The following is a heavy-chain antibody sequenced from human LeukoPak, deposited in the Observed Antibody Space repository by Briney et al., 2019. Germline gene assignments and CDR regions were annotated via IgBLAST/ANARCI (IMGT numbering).Heavy chain of an antibody. V-gene: IGHV4-59*01. D-gene: IGHD6-19*01. CDR2: ISYRGNT. Sequence: SETLSLTCTVSGGSITNYYWTWIRQPPGKGLEWIGYISYRGNTNYNPSLKSRVTISVDGSKNQFSLNLSSVTAADTAVYYCARESSSAAAFDVWGQGTMVTVSP. CDR3: ARESSSAAAFDV. J-gene: IGHJ3*01. CDR1: GGSITNYY.